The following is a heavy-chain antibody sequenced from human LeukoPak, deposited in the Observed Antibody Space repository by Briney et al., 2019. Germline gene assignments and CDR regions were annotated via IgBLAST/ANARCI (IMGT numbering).Heavy chain of an antibody. J-gene: IGHJ6*03. V-gene: IGHV3-21*01. D-gene: IGHD2-2*01. Sequence: GGSLRLSCAASGFTFSSYSMNWVRQAPGKGLEWVSSISSSSSYIYYADSVKGRFTISRDNAKNSPYLQMNSLRAEDTAVYYCATWDCSSTSCYYYMDVWGKGTTVTVSS. CDR3: ATWDCSSTSCYYYMDV. CDR1: GFTFSSYS. CDR2: ISSSSSYI.